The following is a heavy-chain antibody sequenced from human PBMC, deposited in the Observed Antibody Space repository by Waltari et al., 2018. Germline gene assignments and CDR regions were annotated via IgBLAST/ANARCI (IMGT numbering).Heavy chain of an antibody. CDR2: IFSGGTT. J-gene: IGHJ6*02. V-gene: IGHV3-53*01. Sequence: EVQLVASGGGLSQPGGSLRLSCAASGLTVSSNYMSWVRQAPGKGLEWVSVIFSGGTTYYVDSVKGRFTVARENSKNTVYLQMSSLRAEDTAVYYCVRKWPTPKDGMDVWGQGTTVTVSS. D-gene: IGHD5-12*01. CDR3: VRKWPTPKDGMDV. CDR1: GLTVSSNY.